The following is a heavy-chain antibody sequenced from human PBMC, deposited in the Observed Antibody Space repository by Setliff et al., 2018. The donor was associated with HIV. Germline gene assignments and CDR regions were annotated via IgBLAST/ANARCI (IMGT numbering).Heavy chain of an antibody. J-gene: IGHJ4*02. CDR3: ARDQKGYSYGYFDS. Sequence: PSETLSLTCTVSGGSINSSTYYWGWIRQPPGKGLEWIGSFYYSGRTYYSPSLRSRVTISVDTSKNQFSLRLSSVTAAGTAVHYCARDQKGYSYGYFDSWGQGTLVTVSS. D-gene: IGHD5-18*01. CDR2: FYYSGRT. CDR1: GGSINSSTYY. V-gene: IGHV4-39*07.